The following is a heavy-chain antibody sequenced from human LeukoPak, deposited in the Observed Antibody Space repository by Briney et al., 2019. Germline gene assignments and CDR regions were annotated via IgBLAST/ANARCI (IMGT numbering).Heavy chain of an antibody. Sequence: SETLSLTCAVYGGSFSGYYWSWIRQPPGKGLEWIGEINHSGSTNYNPSLKSRVTISVDTSKNQFSLKLSSVTAADTAVYYCARGRNWYSSSWYVYWGQGTLATVSS. CDR2: INHSGST. J-gene: IGHJ4*02. V-gene: IGHV4-34*01. CDR1: GGSFSGYY. CDR3: ARGRNWYSSSWYVY. D-gene: IGHD6-13*01.